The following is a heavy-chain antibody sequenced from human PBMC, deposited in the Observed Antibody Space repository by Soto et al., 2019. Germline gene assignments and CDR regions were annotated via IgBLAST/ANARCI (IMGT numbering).Heavy chain of an antibody. D-gene: IGHD2-2*01. V-gene: IGHV4-30-2*01. CDR1: GGSISSGGYS. CDR3: ARVRGYFISTSCSGMDA. CDR2: IYHSGST. Sequence: SETLCLTCAVSGGSISSGGYSWSWIRQPPGKGLEWIGYIYHSGSTYYNPSLKSRVTISVDRSKNQFSLKLSSVTAADTAVYYCARVRGYFISTSCSGMDAWGQGTTVTVSS. J-gene: IGHJ6*02.